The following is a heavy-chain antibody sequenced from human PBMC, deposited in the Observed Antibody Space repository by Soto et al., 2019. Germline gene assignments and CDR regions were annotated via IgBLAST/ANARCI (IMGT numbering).Heavy chain of an antibody. V-gene: IGHV1-2*02. CDR2: VNPNTGGT. CDR3: ATLASGGYYRNALDI. CDR1: GYSFTDHY. D-gene: IGHD3-22*01. J-gene: IGHJ3*02. Sequence: ASVKVSCKASGYSFTDHYIHWVRQAPGQGLEWMGWVNPNTGGTNYAQRFHGRVTMTRDTSITTAYMELSSLRSDDTALFYCATLASGGYYRNALDIWGQGTMVTVSS.